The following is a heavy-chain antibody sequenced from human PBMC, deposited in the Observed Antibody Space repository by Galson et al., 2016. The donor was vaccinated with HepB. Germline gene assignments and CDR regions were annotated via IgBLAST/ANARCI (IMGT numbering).Heavy chain of an antibody. D-gene: IGHD3-22*01. J-gene: IGHJ3*02. CDR2: FRYEGGNK. Sequence: SLRLSCAASGFTFSSYGMHWVRQSPGKGLEWVALFRYEGGNKYYADSVKGRFTISRDNSKNILYLEMNSLRVEDTAFYYCARDVFPYYSDSSGFAFHMWGQGTLVTVSS. CDR3: ARDVFPYYSDSSGFAFHM. V-gene: IGHV3-33*01. CDR1: GFTFSSYG.